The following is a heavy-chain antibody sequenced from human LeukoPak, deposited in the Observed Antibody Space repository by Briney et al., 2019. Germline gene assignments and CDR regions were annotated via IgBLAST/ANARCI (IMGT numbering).Heavy chain of an antibody. CDR3: ARDLGLAYCGGVCYSEDAFDI. J-gene: IGHJ3*02. CDR2: ISAYNGNT. D-gene: IGHD2-21*02. Sequence: ASVKVSCKASGYTFTSYGISWVRQAPGQGLEWMGWISAYNGNTNYAQKLQGRVTMTTDTSTSTAYMELRSLRSDDTAVYYCARDLGLAYCGGVCYSEDAFDIWGQGTMVTVSS. CDR1: GYTFTSYG. V-gene: IGHV1-18*04.